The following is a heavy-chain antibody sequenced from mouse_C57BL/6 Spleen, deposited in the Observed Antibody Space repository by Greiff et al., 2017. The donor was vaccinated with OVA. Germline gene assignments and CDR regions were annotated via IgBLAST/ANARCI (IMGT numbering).Heavy chain of an antibody. Sequence: VQLQQSGAELVRPGSSVKLSCKASGYTFTSYWMDWVKQRPGQGLEWIGNIYPSDSETHYNQKFKDKATLTVDKSSSTAYMQLSSLTSEDSAVYYCAIIYYYGSSPGYWGQGTTLTVSS. CDR3: AIIYYYGSSPGY. CDR2: IYPSDSET. D-gene: IGHD1-1*01. V-gene: IGHV1-61*01. CDR1: GYTFTSYW. J-gene: IGHJ2*01.